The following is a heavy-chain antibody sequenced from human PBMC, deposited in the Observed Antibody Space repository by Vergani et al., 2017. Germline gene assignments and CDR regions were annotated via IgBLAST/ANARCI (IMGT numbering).Heavy chain of an antibody. Sequence: QVQLVQSGAEVKNPGASVKVSCKASGYSFTGYYIHWVRQAPGQGLEWMGWINPNSGRTKYAQKFQGRVTMTRDTSLTTAYMEVSRLRSDATAVYYCARGRNFIDYWGQGTLVTVSS. D-gene: IGHD1-7*01. J-gene: IGHJ4*02. CDR2: INPNSGRT. V-gene: IGHV1-2*02. CDR1: GYSFTGYY. CDR3: ARGRNFIDY.